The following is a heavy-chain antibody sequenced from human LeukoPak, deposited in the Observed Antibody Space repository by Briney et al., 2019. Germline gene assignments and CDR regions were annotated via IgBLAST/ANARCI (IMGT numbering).Heavy chain of an antibody. D-gene: IGHD3-22*01. CDR2: INPNSGGT. J-gene: IGHJ4*02. Sequence: ASVKVSCKASGYTFTGYYMHWVRQAPGQGLEWMGWINPNSGGTNYAQKFQGGVTMTRDTSISTAYMELSRLRSDDTAVYYCARDEGYYYDSSGPHFDYWGQGTLVTVSS. CDR3: ARDEGYYYDSSGPHFDY. V-gene: IGHV1-2*02. CDR1: GYTFTGYY.